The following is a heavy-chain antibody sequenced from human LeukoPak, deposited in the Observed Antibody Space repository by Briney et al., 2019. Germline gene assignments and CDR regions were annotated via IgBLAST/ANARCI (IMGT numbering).Heavy chain of an antibody. D-gene: IGHD6-6*01. Sequence: SETLSLTCTVSGGSISSSSYYWGWIRQPPGKGLEWIGYIYYSGSTKYNPSLKSRVTISVDTSKNQFSLRLSSVTAADTAVYYCARDWGVSARPGYMDVWGKGTTVTVSS. CDR1: GGSISSSSYY. CDR2: IYYSGST. CDR3: ARDWGVSARPGYMDV. J-gene: IGHJ6*03. V-gene: IGHV4-61*01.